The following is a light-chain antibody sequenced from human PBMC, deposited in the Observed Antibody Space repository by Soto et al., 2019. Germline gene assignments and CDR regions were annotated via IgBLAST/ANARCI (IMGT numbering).Light chain of an antibody. CDR3: KQYNTYSK. Sequence: IHMTQSPSTLSSTVVDIVTITCRASQNIRNWLAWYQQKPGKDPNTLIYDASSLKSGVPARFSGSGSGTEFTLTISSLKPDDFETYYCKQYNTYSKVGNGQRRAIK. V-gene: IGKV1-5*01. CDR2: DAS. J-gene: IGKJ5*01. CDR1: QNIRNW.